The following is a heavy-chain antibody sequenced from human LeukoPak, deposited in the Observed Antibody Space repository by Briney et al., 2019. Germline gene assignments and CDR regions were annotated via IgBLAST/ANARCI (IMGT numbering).Heavy chain of an antibody. J-gene: IGHJ4*02. D-gene: IGHD1-26*01. V-gene: IGHV3-7*01. Sequence: GGSLRLSCAASGFTFGIYWLSWVRQAPGKGLEWVANIKQDGSEKDYVDSVKGRFTISRDNAKNSLYLQMNSLRAEDTAVYYCARDQWDYVDYFDYWGQGTLVTVSS. CDR2: IKQDGSEK. CDR1: GFTFGIYW. CDR3: ARDQWDYVDYFDY.